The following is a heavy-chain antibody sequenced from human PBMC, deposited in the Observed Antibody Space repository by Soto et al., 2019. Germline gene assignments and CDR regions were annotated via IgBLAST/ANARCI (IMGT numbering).Heavy chain of an antibody. Sequence: SCPTLVTPTQTLTLTWTFSGFSLSTSGVGVGWIRQPPGKALEWLALIYWDDDKRYSPSLKSRLTITKDTSKNQVVLTMTNMDPVDTATYYCARALSRSGWYVPWFDPWGQGTLVTVSS. V-gene: IGHV2-5*02. CDR3: ARALSRSGWYVPWFDP. CDR2: IYWDDDK. CDR1: GFSLSTSGVG. J-gene: IGHJ5*02. D-gene: IGHD6-19*01.